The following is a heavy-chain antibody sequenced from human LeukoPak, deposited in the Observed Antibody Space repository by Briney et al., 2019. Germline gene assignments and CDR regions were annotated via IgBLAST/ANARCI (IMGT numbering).Heavy chain of an antibody. CDR2: IKQDGSEK. CDR1: GFTFSNYW. V-gene: IGHV3-7*05. D-gene: IGHD1-1*01. J-gene: IGHJ6*02. Sequence: GGSLRLSCATSGFTFSNYWMSWVRQAPGKGLEWVANIKQDGSEKYYEDSVKGRFTISRDNAKNSLYLQVSSLRAEGTAVYYCARDWNYYGMDVWGQGTTVTVYS. CDR3: ARDWNYYGMDV.